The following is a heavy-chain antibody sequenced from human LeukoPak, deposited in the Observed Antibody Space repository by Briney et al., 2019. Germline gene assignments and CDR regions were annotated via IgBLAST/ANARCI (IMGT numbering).Heavy chain of an antibody. J-gene: IGHJ6*02. D-gene: IGHD6-13*01. CDR3: ARDFRGGIAAVGYYYYYGMDV. CDR2: IYYSGST. CDR1: DGSINSYY. Sequence: SETLSLTCSVSDGSINSYYWNWIRRPPGKGLEWIGYIYYSGSTNYNPSLKSRVTISVDTSKNQFSLKLSSVTAADTAVYYCARDFRGGIAAVGYYYYYGMDVWGQGTTVTVSS. V-gene: IGHV4-59*01.